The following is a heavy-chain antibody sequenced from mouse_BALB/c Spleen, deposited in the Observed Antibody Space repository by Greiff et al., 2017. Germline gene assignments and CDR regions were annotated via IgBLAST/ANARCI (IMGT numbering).Heavy chain of an antibody. CDR2: INPSTGYT. J-gene: IGHJ2*01. V-gene: IGHV1-7*01. CDR1: GYTFTSYW. Sequence: QVQLQQSGAELAKPGASVKMSCKASGYTFTSYWMHWVKQRPGQGLEWIGYINPSTGYTEYNQKFKDKATLTADKSSSTAYMQLSSLTSEDSAVYCCARGSNYDYWGQGTTLTVSS. CDR3: ARGSNYDY. D-gene: IGHD2-5*01.